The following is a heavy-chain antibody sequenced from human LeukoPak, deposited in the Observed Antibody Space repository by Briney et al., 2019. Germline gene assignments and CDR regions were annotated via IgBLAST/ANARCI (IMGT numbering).Heavy chain of an antibody. CDR3: ASVKYFDWLLKEYYFDY. J-gene: IGHJ4*02. CDR2: INHSGST. D-gene: IGHD3-9*01. Sequence: SETLSLTCAVYGGSFSGYYWSWIRQPPGKGLEWIGEINHSGSTNYNPSPKSRVTISVDTSTNQFSLKLSSVTAADTAVYYCASVKYFDWLLKEYYFDYWGQGTKVTVSS. CDR1: GGSFSGYY. V-gene: IGHV4-34*01.